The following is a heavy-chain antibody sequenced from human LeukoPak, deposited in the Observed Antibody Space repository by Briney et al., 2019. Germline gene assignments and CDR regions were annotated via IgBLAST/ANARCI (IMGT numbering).Heavy chain of an antibody. CDR2: IRSKAYGGTT. D-gene: IGHD4-11*01. V-gene: IGHV3-49*04. J-gene: IGHJ6*03. Sequence: GGSLRLSCTGSGFTSSDYGTSWVRRAPGKGLEWVGFIRSKAYGGTTEYAASVKGRFTISRDDSKSIAYLQMNSLKTEDTAVYYCTRDRTVTFAYYYYMDVWGKGTTVAVSS. CDR1: GFTSSDYG. CDR3: TRDRTVTFAYYYYMDV.